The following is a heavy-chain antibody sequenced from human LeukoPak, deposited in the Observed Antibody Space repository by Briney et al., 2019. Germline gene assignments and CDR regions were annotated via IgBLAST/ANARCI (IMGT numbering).Heavy chain of an antibody. V-gene: IGHV1-46*01. CDR1: GYTFTSYY. CDR2: INPSGGST. Sequence: ASVKVSCKASGYTFTSYYMHWVRQAPGQGLEWMGIINPSGGSTSYAQKFQGRVTMTRDMSTSTVYMELNSLRSEDTAVYYCARDRDYYGSGSYLGYWGQGTLVTVSS. D-gene: IGHD3-10*01. CDR3: ARDRDYYGSGSYLGY. J-gene: IGHJ4*02.